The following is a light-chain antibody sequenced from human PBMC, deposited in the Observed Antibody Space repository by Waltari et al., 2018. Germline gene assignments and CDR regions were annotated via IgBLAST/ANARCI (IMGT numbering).Light chain of an antibody. Sequence: QSVLTQPPSASGTPGQRVTISCSGSSSNIGSNTVNWYQQPPGTAPKLLIYSNNQRPSGVPDRCSGSKSCTSASLAISGRQSEDEADYYCAAWDDSLNGVVFGGGTKLTVL. CDR1: SSNIGSNT. CDR2: SNN. J-gene: IGLJ2*01. CDR3: AAWDDSLNGVV. V-gene: IGLV1-44*01.